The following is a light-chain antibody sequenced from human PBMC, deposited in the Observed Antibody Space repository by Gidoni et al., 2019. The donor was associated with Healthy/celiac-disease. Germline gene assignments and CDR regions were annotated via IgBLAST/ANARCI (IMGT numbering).Light chain of an antibody. CDR3: QSADSSGTYVV. V-gene: IGLV3-25*03. CDR1: ALPKQY. CDR2: KDS. Sequence: SYELTQPPSVSVSPGQTARITCSGDALPKQYAYWSQQKPGQAPVLVIYKDSERPSGIPARFSGSSSGTTVTLTISGVQAEDEADYYCQSADSSGTYVVFGGGTKLTVL. J-gene: IGLJ2*01.